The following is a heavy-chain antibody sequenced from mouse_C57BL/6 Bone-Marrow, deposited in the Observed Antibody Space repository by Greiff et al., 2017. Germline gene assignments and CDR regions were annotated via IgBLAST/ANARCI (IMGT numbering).Heavy chain of an antibody. CDR1: GFTFSSYA. Sequence: EVQGVESGEGLVKPGGSLKLSCAASGFTFSSYAMSWVRQTPEKRLEWVAYISSGGDYIYYADTVKGRFTISRDNARNTLYLQMSSLKSEDTAMYYCTRDYYGSRFDYWGQGTTRTVSS. J-gene: IGHJ2*01. CDR3: TRDYYGSRFDY. CDR2: ISSGGDYI. V-gene: IGHV5-9-1*02. D-gene: IGHD1-1*01.